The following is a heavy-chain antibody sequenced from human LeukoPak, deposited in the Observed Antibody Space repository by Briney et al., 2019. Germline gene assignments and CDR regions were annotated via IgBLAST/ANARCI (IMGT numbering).Heavy chain of an antibody. Sequence: ASVKVSCKASGYTFTGYYMHWVRQAPGQGLEWMGWINPNSGNTNYAQKLQGRVTMTTDTSTSTAYMELRSLRSDDTAVYYCARGSGYYYDSSGYYVADYWGQGTLVTVSS. CDR1: GYTFTGYY. CDR3: ARGSGYYYDSSGYYVADY. J-gene: IGHJ4*02. V-gene: IGHV1-18*04. D-gene: IGHD3-22*01. CDR2: INPNSGNT.